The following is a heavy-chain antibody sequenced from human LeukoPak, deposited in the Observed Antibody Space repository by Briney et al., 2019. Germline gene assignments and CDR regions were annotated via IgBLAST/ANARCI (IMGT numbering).Heavy chain of an antibody. CDR1: GFTFRFYW. CDR3: ARGSSSSFYY. D-gene: IGHD6-6*01. V-gene: IGHV3-7*04. J-gene: IGHJ4*02. CDR2: INEDGSEK. Sequence: GGSLRLSCAVSGFTFRFYWMSWVRRAPGKGLDWVANINEDGSEKYYVDSVRGRFTISIDNVKNSLYLQMNSLRAEDTAVYYCARGSSSSFYYCGQGALVTVSS.